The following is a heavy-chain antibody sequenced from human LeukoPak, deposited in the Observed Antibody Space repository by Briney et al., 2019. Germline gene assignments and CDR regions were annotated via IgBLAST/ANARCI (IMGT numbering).Heavy chain of an antibody. CDR1: GYTFTDYY. CDR2: IYPNNGDT. J-gene: IGHJ4*02. CDR3: ARDGVGTYDY. V-gene: IGHV1-2*02. Sequence: ASAKVSCKASGYTFTDYYIHWLRQAPGQGLEWMGWIYPNNGDTNYAQKFQGSVTMTRDTSISTAYMELSTLTSDDTAVYYCARDGVGTYDYWGPGALVTVSS. D-gene: IGHD1-26*01.